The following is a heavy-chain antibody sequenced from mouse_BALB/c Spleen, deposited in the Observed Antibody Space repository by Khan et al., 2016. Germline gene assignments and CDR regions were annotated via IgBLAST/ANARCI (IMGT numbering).Heavy chain of an antibody. J-gene: IGHJ1*01. D-gene: IGHD1-1*02. CDR1: GYTFTSYW. V-gene: IGHV1S41*01. CDR2: IDPGSGNT. CDR3: ARGGTYSLYGYYDV. Sequence: DLVKPGASVKLSCKASGYTFTSYWINWIKQRPGQGLEWIGRIDPGSGNTYYNEMFKGKATLTVDTSSSTAYIQLSSLSSEDTASYFCARGGTYSLYGYYDVWGAGSTVTVAS.